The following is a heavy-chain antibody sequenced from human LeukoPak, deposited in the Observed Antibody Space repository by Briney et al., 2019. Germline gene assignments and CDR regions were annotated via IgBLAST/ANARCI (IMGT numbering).Heavy chain of an antibody. CDR1: GFAFNNYG. D-gene: IGHD4-11*01. Sequence: PGGSLRLSCAASGFAFNNYGMHWVRQAPGKGLEWVALISYDGSTDYYADSVRGRFTISRDNSKLTLFLQMNSLRTEDTAVYYCAKEGPTYSNQCYFDSWGQGTLVTVSS. V-gene: IGHV3-30*18. CDR3: AKEGPTYSNQCYFDS. J-gene: IGHJ4*02. CDR2: ISYDGSTD.